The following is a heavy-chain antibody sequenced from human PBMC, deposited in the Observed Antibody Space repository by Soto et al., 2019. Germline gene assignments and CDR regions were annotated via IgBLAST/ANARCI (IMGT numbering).Heavy chain of an antibody. J-gene: IGHJ3*02. CDR2: IYYSGST. Sequence: SETLSLTCTVSGGSISSSSYYWGWIRQPPGKGLEWIGSIYYSGSTYYNPSLKSRVTISVDTSKNQFSLKLSSVTAADTAVYYCASPPILASGNDYGDYTVENAFDIWGQGTMVTVSS. CDR1: GGSISSSSYY. D-gene: IGHD4-17*01. V-gene: IGHV4-39*01. CDR3: ASPPILASGNDYGDYTVENAFDI.